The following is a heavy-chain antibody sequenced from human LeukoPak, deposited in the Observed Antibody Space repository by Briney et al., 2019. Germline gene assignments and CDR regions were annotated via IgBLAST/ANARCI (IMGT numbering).Heavy chain of an antibody. V-gene: IGHV4-39*01. CDR2: VST. D-gene: IGHD5-18*01. J-gene: IGHJ4*02. Sequence: SETLSLTCTVSGGSISSSSHYWGWIRQPPGKGLEWIGVSTYYNPSLKNRATISRDTSKNQFSLKLSSVTAADTAIYYCARAGYSYGIISYFDSWGQGTLVTVSS. CDR1: GGSISSSSHY. CDR3: ARAGYSYGIISYFDS.